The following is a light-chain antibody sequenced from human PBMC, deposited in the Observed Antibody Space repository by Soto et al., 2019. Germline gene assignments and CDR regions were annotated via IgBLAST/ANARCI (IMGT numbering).Light chain of an antibody. CDR1: QSISNS. V-gene: IGKV1-39*01. CDR2: AAS. Sequence: DIQMTQSPSSLSASVGDRVTITCRASQSISNSLHWYQQNPGKAPKLLIYAASSLQIGVPSRFSGRGSGTDFNLTNYHVQPEDFSTYHCQQSFTTPRTFGQGTNVEI. CDR3: QQSFTTPRT. J-gene: IGKJ1*01.